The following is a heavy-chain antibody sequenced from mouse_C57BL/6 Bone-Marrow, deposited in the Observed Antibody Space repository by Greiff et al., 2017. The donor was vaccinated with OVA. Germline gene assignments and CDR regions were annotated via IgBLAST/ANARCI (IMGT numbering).Heavy chain of an antibody. D-gene: IGHD1-1*01. CDR3: ALYGSSYWYFDV. Sequence: EVNVVESGAELVKPGASVKLSCTASGFNIKDYYMHWVKQRTEQGLEWIGRIDPEDGETKSAPKFQGKATITADTSSNTAYLQLSSLTSEDTAVYYCALYGSSYWYFDVWGTGTTVTVSS. J-gene: IGHJ1*03. CDR1: GFNIKDYY. V-gene: IGHV14-2*01. CDR2: IDPEDGET.